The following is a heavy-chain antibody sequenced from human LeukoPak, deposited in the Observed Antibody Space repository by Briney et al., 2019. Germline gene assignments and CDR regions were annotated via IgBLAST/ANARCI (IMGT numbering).Heavy chain of an antibody. D-gene: IGHD3-10*01. CDR3: ARGDGSGSGRWFDP. J-gene: IGHJ5*02. Sequence: PSETLSLTCTVSGASISSGTYSWSWIWQPPGEGLEWIGYIYHTGSTYYNPSLKGRVTISVDRSKNQFSLNLNFVTAADTALYYCARGDGSGSGRWFDPWGQGTLITVSS. CDR2: IYHTGST. CDR1: GASISSGTYS. V-gene: IGHV4-30-2*01.